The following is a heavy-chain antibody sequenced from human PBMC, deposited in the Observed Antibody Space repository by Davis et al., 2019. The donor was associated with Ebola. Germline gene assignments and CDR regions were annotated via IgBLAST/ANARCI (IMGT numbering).Heavy chain of an antibody. CDR3: ARGPRPRARTHFQH. Sequence: GSLRLSCAVYGASSNGFYWTWIRQPPGKGLEWIGEINHSGSTNYNLSLKSRVTISVDRSKNQFSLNLRSVTAADTAVYYCARGPRPRARTHFQHWGQGTLVTVSS. J-gene: IGHJ1*01. CDR2: INHSGST. CDR1: GASSNGFY. V-gene: IGHV4-34*01. D-gene: IGHD1-1*01.